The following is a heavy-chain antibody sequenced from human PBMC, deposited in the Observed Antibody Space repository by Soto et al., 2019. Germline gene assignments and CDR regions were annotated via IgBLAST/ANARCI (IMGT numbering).Heavy chain of an antibody. CDR2: IIPIFGTA. D-gene: IGHD6-6*01. J-gene: IGHJ6*02. CDR1: GCTFSSYA. V-gene: IGHV1-69*06. Sequence: SVKVSCKASGCTFSSYAISWVRQAPGQGLEWMGGIIPIFGTANYAQKFQGRVTITADKSTSTAYMELSSLRSEDTAVYYCASGSIAARPRDYYYGMDVWGQGTTVTVSS. CDR3: ASGSIAARPRDYYYGMDV.